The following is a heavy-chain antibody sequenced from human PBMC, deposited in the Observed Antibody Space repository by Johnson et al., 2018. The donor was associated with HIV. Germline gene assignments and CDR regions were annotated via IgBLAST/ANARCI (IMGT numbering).Heavy chain of an antibody. D-gene: IGHD1-26*01. Sequence: QEQLVESGGGLIQPGGSLRLSCAASGFTFSSYALHWVRQAPGKGLEWVAVISYDGSNKYYADSVKGRFTISRDNSKNTLYLQMNSLRAEDTAVYYCARDPGPQWELEATDAFDIWGQGTMVTVSS. J-gene: IGHJ3*02. CDR2: ISYDGSNK. V-gene: IGHV3-30-3*01. CDR3: ARDPGPQWELEATDAFDI. CDR1: GFTFSSYA.